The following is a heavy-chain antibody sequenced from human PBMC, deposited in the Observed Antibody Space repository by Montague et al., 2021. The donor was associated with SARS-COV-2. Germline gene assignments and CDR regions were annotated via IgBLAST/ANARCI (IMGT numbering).Heavy chain of an antibody. Sequence: SETLSLTCTVSGGSIRSSSYYWGWIRQPPGKGLESIGSIYYSGSTYYNPSLKSRVTISVDTSKNHFSLKLSSVTAADTAVYYCARTTWLRGYFDLWGCGTLVTVSS. CDR3: ARTTWLRGYFDL. D-gene: IGHD5-12*01. V-gene: IGHV4-39*07. CDR2: IYYSGST. J-gene: IGHJ2*01. CDR1: GGSIRSSSYY.